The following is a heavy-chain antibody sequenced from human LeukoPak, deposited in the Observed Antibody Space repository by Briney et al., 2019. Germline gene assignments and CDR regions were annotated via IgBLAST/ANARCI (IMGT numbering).Heavy chain of an antibody. D-gene: IGHD3-10*01. Sequence: SVTVSCLASGYSCTSYDIDWVRPATCRGLEWMGCKNLNRGNTGYAEKFQGRVTMTRHTSISTAYMELSSLRSEDTAVYHCARANYGSGSYHPYSSYMDLCGQGPTVTVSS. J-gene: IGHJ6*03. CDR1: GYSCTSYD. V-gene: IGHV1-8*01. CDR3: ARANYGSGSYHPYSSYMDL. CDR2: KNLNRGNT.